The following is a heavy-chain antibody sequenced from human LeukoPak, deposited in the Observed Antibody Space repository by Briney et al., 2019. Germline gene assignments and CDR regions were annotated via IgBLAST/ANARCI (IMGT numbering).Heavy chain of an antibody. CDR1: GGSVSSYY. Sequence: SETLSLTCTVSGGSVSSYYWSWIRQPPGKGLEWIGYIYYSGSTNYNPSLKSRVTISVDTSKNQFSLKLSSVTAADTAVYYCARSHGSLRYFDQAFDIWGQGTMVTVSS. V-gene: IGHV4-59*02. CDR2: IYYSGST. D-gene: IGHD3-9*01. J-gene: IGHJ3*02. CDR3: ARSHGSLRYFDQAFDI.